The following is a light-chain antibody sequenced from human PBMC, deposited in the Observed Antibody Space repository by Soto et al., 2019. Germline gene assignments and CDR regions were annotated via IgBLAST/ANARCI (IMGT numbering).Light chain of an antibody. CDR2: DND. V-gene: IGLV1-51*01. CDR3: GTWDGSLNTQT. J-gene: IGLJ2*01. CDR1: SSNIGNNY. Sequence: QSVLTQPPSVSAAPGQKVTISCSGSSSNIGNNYVSWYQQLPGTAPKLLIYDNDKRPSGIPDRFSGSKSGTSATLGITGLQTGDEADYYCGTWDGSLNTQTFGGGTKLTVL.